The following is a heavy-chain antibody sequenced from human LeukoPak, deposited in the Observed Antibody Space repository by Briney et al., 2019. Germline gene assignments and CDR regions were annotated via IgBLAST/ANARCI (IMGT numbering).Heavy chain of an antibody. CDR3: ARRSAVGTHGMDV. CDR2: IWYDGSNE. J-gene: IGHJ6*04. D-gene: IGHD6-13*01. CDR1: GFTFSNYA. V-gene: IGHV3-33*01. Sequence: GRSLRLSCAASGFTFSNYAMHWVRQAPGKGPGWVAVIWYDGSNENYADTVKGRFTISRDNSKNMLNLQVNSLRAEDTAVYYCARRSAVGTHGMDVWGKGTTVTVSS.